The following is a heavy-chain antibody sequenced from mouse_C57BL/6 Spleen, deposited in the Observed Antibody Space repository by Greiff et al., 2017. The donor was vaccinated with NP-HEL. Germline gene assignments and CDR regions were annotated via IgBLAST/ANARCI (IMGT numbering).Heavy chain of an antibody. D-gene: IGHD2-5*01. CDR3: ARAPLYYSNYVAWFAY. Sequence: EVMLVESGGGLVKPGGSLKLSCAASGFTFSSYAMSWVRQTPEKRLEWVATISDGGSYTYYPDNVKGRFTISRDNAKNNLYLQMSHLKSEDTAMYYCARAPLYYSNYVAWFAYWGQGTLVTVSA. V-gene: IGHV5-4*03. CDR1: GFTFSSYA. J-gene: IGHJ3*01. CDR2: ISDGGSYT.